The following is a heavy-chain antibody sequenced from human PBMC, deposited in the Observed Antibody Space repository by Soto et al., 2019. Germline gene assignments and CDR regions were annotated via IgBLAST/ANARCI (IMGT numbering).Heavy chain of an antibody. Sequence: QVQLVESGGGVVQPGRSLRLSCAASGSPSESMASTGAPKPQAKGREWVAVIWYDGSNKYYADSVKGRFTISRDNSKNTLYLQMNSLRAEDTAVYYCARDRERGGPPFDYWGQGTLVTVSS. J-gene: IGHJ4*02. CDR3: ARDRERGGPPFDY. D-gene: IGHD3-16*01. V-gene: IGHV3-33*01. CDR1: GSPSESMA. CDR2: IWYDGSNK.